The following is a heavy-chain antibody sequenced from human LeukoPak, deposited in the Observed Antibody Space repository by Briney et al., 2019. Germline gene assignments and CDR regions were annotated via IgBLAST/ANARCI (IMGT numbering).Heavy chain of an antibody. V-gene: IGHV3-66*02. Sequence: GGSLRLSCAASGFTVSGKYMTWVSQAPGKGLEWVSVIYSGGSTFYAGSLEGRFTISRDNSKNTLYLQMNSLRAEDTAVYYCAATTLITMVRGVITNGYMDVWGKGTTVTVSS. CDR1: GFTVSGKY. J-gene: IGHJ6*03. CDR3: AATTLITMVRGVITNGYMDV. CDR2: IYSGGST. D-gene: IGHD3-10*01.